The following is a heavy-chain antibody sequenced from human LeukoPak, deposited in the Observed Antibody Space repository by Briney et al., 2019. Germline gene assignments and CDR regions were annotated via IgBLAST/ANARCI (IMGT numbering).Heavy chain of an antibody. CDR3: ARATYYYDSSGYRSEYFQH. CDR2: INPNSGGT. CDR1: GYTFTGYY. J-gene: IGHJ1*01. V-gene: IGHV1-2*02. D-gene: IGHD3-22*01. Sequence: ASVKVSCKASGYTFTGYYMHWVRQAPGQGLEWMGWINPNSGGTNYAQKFQGRVTMTRDTSISTAYMVLSRLRSDDTAVYYCARATYYYDSSGYRSEYFQHWGQGTLVTVSS.